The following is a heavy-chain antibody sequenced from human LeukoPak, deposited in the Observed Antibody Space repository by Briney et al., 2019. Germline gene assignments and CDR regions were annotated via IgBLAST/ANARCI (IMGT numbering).Heavy chain of an antibody. CDR3: ARDADLGTTITGAFDI. CDR2: IKQDGSEK. J-gene: IGHJ3*02. CDR1: GFTFSSYW. Sequence: PGGSLRLSCAASGFTFSSYWMSWVRQVPGKGLEWVANIKQDGSEKHYVDSVKGRLTVSRDNAKNSLYLEMNSLRAEDTAVYYCARDADLGTTITGAFDIWGQGTMVTVSS. V-gene: IGHV3-7*01. D-gene: IGHD5-24*01.